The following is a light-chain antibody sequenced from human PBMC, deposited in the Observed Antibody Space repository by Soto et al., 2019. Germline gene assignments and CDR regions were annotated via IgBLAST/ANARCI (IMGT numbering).Light chain of an antibody. CDR1: QTISSW. V-gene: IGKV1-5*03. CDR2: KAS. J-gene: IGKJ1*01. CDR3: QHYHCYSAA. Sequence: PSTLSGSVGDRVIITCWASQTISSWLAWYQQKPGKAPKLLIYKASTLKSGVPSRFSGSGSGTEFTLTICSLQPDESATFCLQHYHCYSAAFGQWAMV.